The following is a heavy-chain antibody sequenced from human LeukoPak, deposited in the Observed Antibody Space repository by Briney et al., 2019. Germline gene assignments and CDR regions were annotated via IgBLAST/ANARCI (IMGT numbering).Heavy chain of an antibody. V-gene: IGHV4-34*01. CDR2: ISHSGST. J-gene: IGHJ6*03. CDR3: ARWVVAADYYYYMDV. Sequence: SETLSLTCAVYGGSFGGYYWSWIRQPPGKGLEWIGEISHSGSTNYNPSLKSRVTISVDTSKNQFSLKLSSVTAADTAVYYCARWVVAADYYYYMDVWGKGTTVTVSS. D-gene: IGHD2-15*01. CDR1: GGSFGGYY.